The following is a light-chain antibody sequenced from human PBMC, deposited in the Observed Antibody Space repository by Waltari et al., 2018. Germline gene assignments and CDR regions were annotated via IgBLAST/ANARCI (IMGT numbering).Light chain of an antibody. CDR1: QSVKTN. Sequence: EIVMTQSPGTLSVSPGERATLSCRASQSVKTNLAWYQQKPGQAPRLLIYGASTRATGTPARFSGSGSATDFTLTISSLQSEDFAVYYCQQYDNWPPLTFGGGTKVEIK. V-gene: IGKV3-15*01. J-gene: IGKJ4*01. CDR2: GAS. CDR3: QQYDNWPPLT.